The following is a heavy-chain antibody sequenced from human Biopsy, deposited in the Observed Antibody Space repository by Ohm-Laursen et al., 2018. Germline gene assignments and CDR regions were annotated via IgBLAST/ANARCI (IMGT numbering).Heavy chain of an antibody. D-gene: IGHD6-19*01. V-gene: IGHV4-34*01. CDR2: INHRGYT. J-gene: IGHJ4*01. Sequence: SDTLSLTCVVSGGSISGYYWSWIRQPPGKGLEWIGEINHRGYTDYNASLKGRVSISVDTSKNQLSLNLTSVTAADTAVFYCARSGQWARYYFDYWGRGTLVTVSP. CDR3: ARSGQWARYYFDY. CDR1: GGSISGYY.